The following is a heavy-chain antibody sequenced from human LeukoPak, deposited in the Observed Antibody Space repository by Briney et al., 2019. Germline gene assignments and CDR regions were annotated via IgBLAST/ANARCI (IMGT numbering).Heavy chain of an antibody. Sequence: ASVKVSCKASGYTFTSYYMHWVRQAPGRGLEWMGIINPSGGSTSYAQKFQGRVTMTRDTSTSTVYMELSSLRSEDTAVYYCARDRVGVVTPGDAFDIWGQGTMVTVSS. CDR3: ARDRVGVVTPGDAFDI. J-gene: IGHJ3*02. V-gene: IGHV1-46*01. CDR1: GYTFTSYY. D-gene: IGHD4-23*01. CDR2: INPSGGST.